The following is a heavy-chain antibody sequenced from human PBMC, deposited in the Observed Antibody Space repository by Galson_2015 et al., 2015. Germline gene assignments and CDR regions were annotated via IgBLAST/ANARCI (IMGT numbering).Heavy chain of an antibody. Sequence: SCKASGGTPNHYVLSWVRQAPGQGLEWMGGIIPIFGTPKYARKFQDRVTISADASTRTVTMELSSLRSEDTAVYYCARDFSSGWWGSLDQWGQGTLVNVFS. V-gene: IGHV1-69*01. CDR1: GGTPNHYV. CDR2: IIPIFGTP. J-gene: IGHJ4*02. CDR3: ARDFSSGWWGSLDQ. D-gene: IGHD6-19*01.